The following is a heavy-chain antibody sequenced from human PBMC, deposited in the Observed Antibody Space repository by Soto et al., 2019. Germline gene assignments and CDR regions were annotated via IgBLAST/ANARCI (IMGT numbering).Heavy chain of an antibody. J-gene: IGHJ4*02. CDR2: IIPIFGTA. CDR3: ASETYYYDSSGYRQFDY. CDR1: GGTFSSYA. D-gene: IGHD3-22*01. V-gene: IGHV1-69*13. Sequence: SVKVSCKASGGTFSSYAISWVRQAPGQGLEWLGGIIPIFGTANYAQKFQGRVTITADESTSTAYMELSSLRSEDTAVYYCASETYYYDSSGYRQFDYWGQGTLVTVSS.